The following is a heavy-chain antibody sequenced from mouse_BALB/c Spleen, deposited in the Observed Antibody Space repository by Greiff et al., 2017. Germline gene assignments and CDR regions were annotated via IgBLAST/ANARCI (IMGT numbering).Heavy chain of an antibody. CDR3: ARSPFYYYGSSYGAMDY. J-gene: IGHJ4*01. CDR2: ISSGSSTI. D-gene: IGHD1-1*01. Sequence: EVMLVESGGGLVQPGGSRKLSCAASGFTFSSFGMHWVRQAPEKGLEWVAYISSGSSTIYYADTVKGRFTISRDNPKNTLFLQMTSLRSEDTAMYYCARSPFYYYGSSYGAMDYWGQGTSVTVAS. CDR1: GFTFSSFG. V-gene: IGHV5-17*02.